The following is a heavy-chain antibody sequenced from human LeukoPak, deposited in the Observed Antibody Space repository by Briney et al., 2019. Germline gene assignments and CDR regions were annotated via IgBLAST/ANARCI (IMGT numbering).Heavy chain of an antibody. D-gene: IGHD6-6*01. Sequence: ARGSLRLSCAEPGFTFSRYEIYSVRQAPGKGLEWVSYISSSGSTIYYADSVKGRFTISRDNAKNSLYLQMNSLRAEDTAVYYCAREALAARRSDAFDIWGQGTMVTVSS. V-gene: IGHV3-48*03. CDR3: AREALAARRSDAFDI. CDR1: GFTFSRYE. J-gene: IGHJ3*02. CDR2: ISSSGSTI.